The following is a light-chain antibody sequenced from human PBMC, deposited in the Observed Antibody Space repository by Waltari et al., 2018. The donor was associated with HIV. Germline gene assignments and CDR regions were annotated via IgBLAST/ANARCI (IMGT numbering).Light chain of an antibody. Sequence: EIVLTQSPGTLSLSPGARATLSCRASQSVSSSYLAWYQQKPGQAPRLLIYGASSRATGIPDRFSGSGSGTDFTLTISRLEPEDFAVYYCQQYGNAPDSFGQGTKLEIK. CDR2: GAS. CDR1: QSVSSSY. V-gene: IGKV3-20*01. CDR3: QQYGNAPDS. J-gene: IGKJ2*03.